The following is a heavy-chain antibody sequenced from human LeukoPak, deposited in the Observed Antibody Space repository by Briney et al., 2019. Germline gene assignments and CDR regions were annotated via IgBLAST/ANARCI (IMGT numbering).Heavy chain of an antibody. CDR1: GYSISSGYY. CDR2: FYHSGST. D-gene: IGHD3-3*01. CDR3: ARHLYDFWSKTVYYFDY. V-gene: IGHV4-38-2*01. J-gene: IGHJ4*02. Sequence: PSETLSLTCAVSGYSISSGYYWGGIRQPPGKGLEWIGSFYHSGSTYYNPSLKSRVTISVDTYKNQFSLKLSSVTAADTAVYYCARHLYDFWSKTVYYFDYWGQGTLVTVSS.